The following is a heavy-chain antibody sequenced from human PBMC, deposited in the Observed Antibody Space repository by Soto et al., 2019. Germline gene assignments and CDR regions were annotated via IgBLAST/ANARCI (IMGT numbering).Heavy chain of an antibody. V-gene: IGHV4-38-2*01. J-gene: IGHJ6*02. CDR3: ARTFDYYGMDV. CDR2: IYHAGSV. Sequence: SETLSLTCAASRYSIASGYYWAWIRQSPGKGLEWIGSIYHAGSVYYNPSLISRVAVSLDTSKNHFSLKLTSVTAADTAVYYCARTFDYYGMDVWGQGTTVTVSS. CDR1: RYSIASGYY.